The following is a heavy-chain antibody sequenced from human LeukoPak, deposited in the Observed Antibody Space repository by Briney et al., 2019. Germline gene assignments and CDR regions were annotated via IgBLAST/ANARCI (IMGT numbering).Heavy chain of an antibody. Sequence: GGSLRLSCAASGFTVSSNYMNWVRQAPGKGLEWVSVIYSGGSTYYADFVKGRFTISRDNSKNTLYLQMNSLRAEDTAVYYCARDPGGYNSGGDWNFDLWGRGTLVTVSS. V-gene: IGHV3-53*01. CDR3: ARDPGGYNSGGDWNFDL. CDR1: GFTVSSNY. CDR2: IYSGGST. J-gene: IGHJ2*01. D-gene: IGHD5-24*01.